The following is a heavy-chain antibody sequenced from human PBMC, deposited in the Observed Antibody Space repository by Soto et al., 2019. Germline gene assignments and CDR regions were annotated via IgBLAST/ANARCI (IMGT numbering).Heavy chain of an antibody. V-gene: IGHV3-48*02. CDR1: GFSLSDHG. J-gene: IGHJ5*02. D-gene: IGHD3-16*01. CDR2: VNRGASSL. Sequence: QPGGSLRLSCAASGFSLSDHGVNWVRQAPGKGLEWISSVNRGASSLYYAESVKGRFTMSRDDAKNPVYLQMNSLRDEDTAVYYCARQINWRDGGAWGQGTLVTVSS. CDR3: ARQINWRDGGA.